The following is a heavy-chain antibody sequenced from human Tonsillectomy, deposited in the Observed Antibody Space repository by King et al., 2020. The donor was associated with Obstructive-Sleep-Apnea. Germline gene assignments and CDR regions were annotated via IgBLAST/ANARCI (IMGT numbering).Heavy chain of an antibody. CDR1: GGSITNSY. CDR2: VSHTGNT. V-gene: IGHV4-59*01. D-gene: IGHD2-21*01. J-gene: IGHJ5*02. Sequence: QLQESGPGLLKPLETLSHICNVSGGSITNSYWSWIRQTPGKGLEWIAYVSHTGNTHYNPSLRSRTTISVDTSKNQFSLKLNSVTTSDTAVYYCVRRSTYGRGNWFDPWGQGTLVTVSS. CDR3: VRRSTYGRGNWFDP.